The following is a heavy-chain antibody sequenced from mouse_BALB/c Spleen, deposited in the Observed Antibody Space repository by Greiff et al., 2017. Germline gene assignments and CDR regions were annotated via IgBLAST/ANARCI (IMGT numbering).Heavy chain of an antibody. J-gene: IGHJ4*01. V-gene: IGHV5-12-2*01. CDR2: ISNGGGST. CDR3: ARHLYYDYDGRDAMDY. D-gene: IGHD2-4*01. CDR1: GFTFSSYT. Sequence: EVQRVESGGGLVQPGGSLKLSCAASGFTFSSYTMSWVRQTPEKRLEWVAYISNGGGSTYYPDTVKGRFTISRDNAKNTLYLQMSSLKSEDTAMYYCARHLYYDYDGRDAMDYWGQGTSVTVSS.